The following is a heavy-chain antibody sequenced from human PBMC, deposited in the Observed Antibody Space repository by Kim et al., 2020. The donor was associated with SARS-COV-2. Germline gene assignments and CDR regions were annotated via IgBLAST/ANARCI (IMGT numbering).Heavy chain of an antibody. D-gene: IGHD3-10*01. J-gene: IGHJ5*02. CDR3: TTDIVTMVRGVKGNWFDP. Sequence: KGRFTISRDDSKNTLYLQMNSLKTEDTAVYYCTTDIVTMVRGVKGNWFDPWGQGTLVTVSS. V-gene: IGHV3-15*01.